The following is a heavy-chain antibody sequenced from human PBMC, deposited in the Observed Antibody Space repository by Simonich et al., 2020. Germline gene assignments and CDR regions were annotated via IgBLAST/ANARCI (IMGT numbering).Heavy chain of an antibody. CDR2: INHSGNT. J-gene: IGHJ3*02. CDR1: GGSFSGYY. D-gene: IGHD1-1*01. V-gene: IGHV4-34*01. CDR3: ARGKGWKNAFDI. Sequence: QVQLQQWGAGLLKPSETLSLTCAVYGGSFSGYYWSWIRQPPGKGLEWMGEINHSGNTNYNPSLKSRVTISVDTSKNQFSLKLSYVTAADTAVYYCARGKGWKNAFDIWGQGTMVTVSS.